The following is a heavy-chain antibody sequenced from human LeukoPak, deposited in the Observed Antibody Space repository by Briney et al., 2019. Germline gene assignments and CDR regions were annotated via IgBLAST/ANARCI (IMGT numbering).Heavy chain of an antibody. V-gene: IGHV3-53*01. D-gene: IGHD4/OR15-4a*01. CDR2: IYSDNT. CDR3: ARRAGAYSHPYDY. J-gene: IGHJ4*02. CDR1: GFTVSSKS. Sequence: GGSLRLSCTVSGFTVSSKSMSWVRQAPRRGLEWVSFIYSDNTHYSDSVKGRFTISRDNSKNTLYLQMNSLRAEDTAVYYCARRAGAYSHPYDYWGQGTLVTVSS.